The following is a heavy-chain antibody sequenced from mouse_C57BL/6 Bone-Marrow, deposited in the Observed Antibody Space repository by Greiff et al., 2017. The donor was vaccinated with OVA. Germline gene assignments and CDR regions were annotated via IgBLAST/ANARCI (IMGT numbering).Heavy chain of an antibody. V-gene: IGHV14-2*01. Sequence: EVKLMESGAELVKPGASVKLSCTASGFTFTDYYMHWVKQRPEQGLEWIGRIDPEDGETKYAPKFQGKATITADTSSNTAYLQLSSLTSEDTAVYYCAALTGCPCYFDYWGQGTTLTVSS. D-gene: IGHD4-1*01. J-gene: IGHJ2*01. CDR1: GFTFTDYY. CDR2: IDPEDGET. CDR3: AALTGCPCYFDY.